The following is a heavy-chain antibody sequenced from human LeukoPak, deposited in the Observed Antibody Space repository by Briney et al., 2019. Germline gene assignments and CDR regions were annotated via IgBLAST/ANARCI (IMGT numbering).Heavy chain of an antibody. CDR3: ASYNLWYGDS. J-gene: IGHJ4*02. V-gene: IGHV3-21*06. CDR1: GFSFRKSS. D-gene: IGHD1-14*01. Sequence: GGALRLPCAASGFSFRKSSMLLFRQAPGKGLEWGSSISIGSSPYTYYADSLKGRFTISRDNAKNSVCMHLNSLSTADTDVSYCASYNLWYGDSWGQGTLVTVSS. CDR2: ISIGSSPYT.